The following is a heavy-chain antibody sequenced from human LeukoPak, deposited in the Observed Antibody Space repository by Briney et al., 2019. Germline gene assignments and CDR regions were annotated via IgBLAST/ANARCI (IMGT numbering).Heavy chain of an antibody. Sequence: ASGTLSLTCAVSGGSISSSNWWSWVRQPPGKGLEWIGEIYHSGSTNYNPSLKSRVTISVDKSKNQFSLKLSSVTAADTAVYYCATGRGYYYDSSGYKNWFDPWGQGTLVTVSS. J-gene: IGHJ5*02. CDR3: ATGRGYYYDSSGYKNWFDP. V-gene: IGHV4-4*02. D-gene: IGHD3-22*01. CDR2: IYHSGST. CDR1: GGSISSSNW.